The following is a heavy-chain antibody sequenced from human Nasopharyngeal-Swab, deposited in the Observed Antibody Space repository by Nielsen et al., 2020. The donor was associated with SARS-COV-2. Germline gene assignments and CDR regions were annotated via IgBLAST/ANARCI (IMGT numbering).Heavy chain of an antibody. CDR1: GGSISSSSYY. V-gene: IGHV4-39*01. D-gene: IGHD3-3*01. CDR2: IYYSGST. Sequence: SETLSLTCTVSGGSISSSSYYWGWIRQPPGKGLEWIGSIYYSGSTYYNPSLKSRVTISVDTSKNQFSLKLSSVTAVDTAVYYCARQVLTYYDFWSGPTPDYWGQGTLVTVSS. CDR3: ARQVLTYYDFWSGPTPDY. J-gene: IGHJ4*02.